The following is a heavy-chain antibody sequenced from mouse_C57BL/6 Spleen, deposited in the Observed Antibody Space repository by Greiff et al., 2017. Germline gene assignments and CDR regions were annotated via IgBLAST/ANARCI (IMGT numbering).Heavy chain of an antibody. V-gene: IGHV14-2*01. J-gene: IGHJ4*01. D-gene: IGHD1-1*01. CDR1: GFNIKDYY. Sequence: EVQLVESGAELVKPGASVKLSCTASGFNIKDYYMHWVKQRTEQGLEWIGRIDPEDGETKYAPKFQGKATITADTSSNTAYLQLSGLTSEDTAVYYCARVGNYYGSEGYYYAMDYWGQGTSVTVSS. CDR3: ARVGNYYGSEGYYYAMDY. CDR2: IDPEDGET.